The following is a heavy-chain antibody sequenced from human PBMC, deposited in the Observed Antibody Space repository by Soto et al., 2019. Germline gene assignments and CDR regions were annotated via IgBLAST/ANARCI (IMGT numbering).Heavy chain of an antibody. CDR3: VRDQGRSSGSKGEAFDI. Sequence: EVQLVESGGGLVQPGGSLRLSCEGSGFIFSTNWKSWVRQAPGKGLEWVANIKQDGSEKYYVDSVKGRFIISRDNAKNSLYLQMSSLRAEDTAVYYCVRDQGRSSGSKGEAFDIWGEGTMVTVSA. CDR2: IKQDGSEK. CDR1: GFIFSTNW. D-gene: IGHD1-26*01. V-gene: IGHV3-7*01. J-gene: IGHJ3*02.